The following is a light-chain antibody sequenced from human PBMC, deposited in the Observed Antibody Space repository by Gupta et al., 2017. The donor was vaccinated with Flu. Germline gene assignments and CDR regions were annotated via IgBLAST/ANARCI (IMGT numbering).Light chain of an antibody. CDR3: GTWDSSLSAGWV. J-gene: IGLJ3*02. V-gene: IGLV1-51*01. Sequence: QSVLTQPPSVSAAPGQKVTISCPGSSSNIGINYVSWYQHLPGTAPKLIIYDNNERPSGIPDRFSGSKSGTSATLGITGLQTGDEADYYCGTWDSSLSAGWVFGGGTKLTVL. CDR2: DNN. CDR1: SSNIGINY.